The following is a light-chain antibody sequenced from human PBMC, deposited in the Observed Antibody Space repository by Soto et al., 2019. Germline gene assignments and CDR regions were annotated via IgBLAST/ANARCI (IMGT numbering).Light chain of an antibody. CDR2: KAS. Sequence: DIQMTQSPSTLSASVGDRVTITCRASQSISSWLAWYQQKPGKAPKLLIYKASSLESGVPSRFGGSGSGTEFTFTISSRQPDDFATYYCQQYNSFSLTCGRGTKLEI. V-gene: IGKV1-5*03. J-gene: IGKJ2*01. CDR3: QQYNSFSLT. CDR1: QSISSW.